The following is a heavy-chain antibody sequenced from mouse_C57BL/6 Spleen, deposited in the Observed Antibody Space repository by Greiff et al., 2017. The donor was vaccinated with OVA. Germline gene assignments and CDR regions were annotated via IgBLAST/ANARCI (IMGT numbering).Heavy chain of an antibody. D-gene: IGHD3-3*01. CDR1: GYTFTSYW. J-gene: IGHJ4*01. Sequence: VQLQQSGAELVMPGASVKLSCKASGYTFTSYWMHWVKQRPGQGLEWIGEIDPSDSYTNYNQKFKGKSTLTVDKSSSTAYMQLSSLTFEDSAVYYCARRAHMDYWGQGTSVTVSS. CDR3: ARRAHMDY. V-gene: IGHV1-69*01. CDR2: IDPSDSYT.